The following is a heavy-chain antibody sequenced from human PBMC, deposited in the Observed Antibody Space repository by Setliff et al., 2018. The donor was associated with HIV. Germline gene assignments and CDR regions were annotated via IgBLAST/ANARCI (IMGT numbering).Heavy chain of an antibody. CDR1: GFTFSKAW. D-gene: IGHD5-18*01. V-gene: IGHV3-15*01. CDR3: VSHSDADP. Sequence: GGSLRLSCAASGFTFSKAWMNWVRRAPGKGLEWVGRIKSKRDGGAIDYATPVKDRFTISRDDSKNTLYLQMNSLKTEDTGIYHCVSHSDADPWGQGTLVTVSS. CDR2: IKSKRDGGAI. J-gene: IGHJ5*02.